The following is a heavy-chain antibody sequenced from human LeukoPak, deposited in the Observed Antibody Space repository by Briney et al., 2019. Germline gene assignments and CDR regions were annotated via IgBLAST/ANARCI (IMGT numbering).Heavy chain of an antibody. D-gene: IGHD6-19*01. CDR1: GFSFDDYG. CDR2: ISGHGGST. J-gene: IGHJ6*02. CDR3: AKDIELAVAGKENHYYYGMDV. Sequence: GGSLRLSCAASGFSFDDYGMHWVRQAPGKGLEWVSFISGHGGSTYYADSVKGRFTISRDNSKNSLYLQMNSLRTEDTALYYCAKDIELAVAGKENHYYYGMDVWGQGTTVTVSS. V-gene: IGHV3-43*02.